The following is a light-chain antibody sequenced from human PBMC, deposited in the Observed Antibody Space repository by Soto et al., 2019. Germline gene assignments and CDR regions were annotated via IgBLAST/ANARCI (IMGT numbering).Light chain of an antibody. V-gene: IGKV3-15*01. CDR1: QYIGSS. CDR3: QQSGDRPRT. Sequence: EVVLTQSAATLSLSPGDRSTLSCRPSQYIGSSVPWYLQRSGQTPRLLIFDASIRVPTTPDRFSGSVSGTEFTLTISSLEAEDFVVYFCQQSGDRPRTFGQGTKVDI. J-gene: IGKJ1*01. CDR2: DAS.